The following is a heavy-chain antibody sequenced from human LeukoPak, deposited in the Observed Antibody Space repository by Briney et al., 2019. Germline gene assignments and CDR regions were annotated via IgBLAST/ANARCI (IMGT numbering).Heavy chain of an antibody. CDR2: IYSGGST. V-gene: IGHV3-66*01. J-gene: IGHJ5*02. D-gene: IGHD6-13*01. Sequence: GGSLRLFCAASGFTVSSNYMSWVRQAPGKGLERVSVIYSGGSTYYADSVKGRFTISRDNSKNTLYLQMNSLRAEDTAVYYCARVGSSSWYNWFDPWGQGTLVTVSS. CDR3: ARVGSSSWYNWFDP. CDR1: GFTVSSNY.